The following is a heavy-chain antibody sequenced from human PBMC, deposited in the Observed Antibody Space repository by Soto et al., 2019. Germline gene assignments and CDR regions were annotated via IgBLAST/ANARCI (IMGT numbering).Heavy chain of an antibody. V-gene: IGHV4-39*01. J-gene: IGHJ5*02. Sequence: SETLSLTCTVSGGSISSSSYYWGWIRQPPGKGLEWIGSIYYSGSTYYNPSLKSRVTISVDTSKNQFSLKLSSVTAADTAVYYCAGHAGIAAAGTYWFDPWGQGTLVTVSS. CDR3: AGHAGIAAAGTYWFDP. CDR2: IYYSGST. CDR1: GGSISSSSYY. D-gene: IGHD6-13*01.